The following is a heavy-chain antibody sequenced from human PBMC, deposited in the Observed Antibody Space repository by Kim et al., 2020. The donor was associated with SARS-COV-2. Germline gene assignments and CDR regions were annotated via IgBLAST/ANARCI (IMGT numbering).Heavy chain of an antibody. D-gene: IGHD3-22*01. CDR3: AKDRWTYYDSSSYFDY. J-gene: IGHJ4*01. V-gene: IGHV3-23*01. Sequence: GGSLRLSCAASGFTFSNYAMTWVRQAPGKGLEWVSSISGSGGSTYYADSVKGRVTISRDFSRNTLFLQMNIVRAEDTAIYYCAKDRWTYYDSSSYFDYWG. CDR2: ISGSGGST. CDR1: GFTFSNYA.